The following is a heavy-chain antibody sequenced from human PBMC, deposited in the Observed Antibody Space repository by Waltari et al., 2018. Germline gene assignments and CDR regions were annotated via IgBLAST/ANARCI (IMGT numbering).Heavy chain of an antibody. Sequence: QVQLVESGGGVVQPGRSPRLSCAASGFSFSSFTMHWVRHAPGKGLEWVAGISDDGSNKYYADSVKGRFTISRDNSKNTLFLQMNSLRGEDTAVYYCVRVGTTGTYYYYYGLDVWGQGTTVTVSS. CDR1: GFSFSSFT. V-gene: IGHV3-30*04. CDR2: ISDDGSNK. J-gene: IGHJ6*02. CDR3: VRVGTTGTYYYYYGLDV. D-gene: IGHD1-26*01.